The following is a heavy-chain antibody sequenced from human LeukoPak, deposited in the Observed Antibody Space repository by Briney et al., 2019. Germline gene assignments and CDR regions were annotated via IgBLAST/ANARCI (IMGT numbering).Heavy chain of an antibody. CDR3: ARGPRRITMVRGVMDFDY. D-gene: IGHD3-10*01. Sequence: SETLSLTCAVYGGSFSGYYWSWIRQPPGKGLEWIGEINHSGSTNYNPSLKSRVTISVDTSKNQFSLKLSSVTAADTAVYYCARGPRRITMVRGVMDFDYWGRGTLVSVSS. CDR1: GGSFSGYY. CDR2: INHSGST. V-gene: IGHV4-34*01. J-gene: IGHJ4*02.